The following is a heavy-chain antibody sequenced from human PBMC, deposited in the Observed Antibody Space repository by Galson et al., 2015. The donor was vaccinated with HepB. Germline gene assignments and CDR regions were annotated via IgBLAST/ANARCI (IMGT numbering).Heavy chain of an antibody. J-gene: IGHJ3*01. V-gene: IGHV3-7*03. D-gene: IGHD3-3*02. Sequence: ALRLSCAASGFTFSGHWMSWIRQAPGKGVEWVANIKRDGTEKYYVDSVKGRFIISRDNAQNSLFLQMNSLRAEDTAVYYCARDSRYCQISTCRGDAFDVWGQGARVTVSS. CDR3: ARDSRYCQISTCRGDAFDV. CDR1: GFTFSGHW. CDR2: IKRDGTEK.